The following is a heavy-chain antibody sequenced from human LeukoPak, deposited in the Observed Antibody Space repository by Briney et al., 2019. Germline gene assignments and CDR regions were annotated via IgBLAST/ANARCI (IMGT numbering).Heavy chain of an antibody. D-gene: IGHD3-10*01. Sequence: PGGSLRLSCSASGFIFSSYSMHWVRQAPGKGLDYVSAINSNEGDTYYADSVKGRFTVSRDNSKNTLYLQMSSLRAEDTAIYYCVRVFGSGSGKYYADYWGQGTLVTVSS. CDR2: INSNEGDT. V-gene: IGHV3-64D*06. J-gene: IGHJ4*02. CDR1: GFIFSSYS. CDR3: VRVFGSGSGKYYADY.